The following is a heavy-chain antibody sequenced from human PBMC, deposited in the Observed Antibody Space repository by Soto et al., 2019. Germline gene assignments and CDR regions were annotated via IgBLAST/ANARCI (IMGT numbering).Heavy chain of an antibody. V-gene: IGHV3-30*18. D-gene: IGHD3-22*01. Sequence: ESGGGVVPPGRSLRLSCAASGFTFSSYGMHWVRQAPGKGLEWVAVISYDGSNKYYADSVKGRFTISRDNSKNTLYLQMNSLRAEDTAVYYCANNPPKTYYYDSSGYSTWGQGTLVTVSS. CDR1: GFTFSSYG. CDR2: ISYDGSNK. J-gene: IGHJ4*02. CDR3: ANNPPKTYYYDSSGYST.